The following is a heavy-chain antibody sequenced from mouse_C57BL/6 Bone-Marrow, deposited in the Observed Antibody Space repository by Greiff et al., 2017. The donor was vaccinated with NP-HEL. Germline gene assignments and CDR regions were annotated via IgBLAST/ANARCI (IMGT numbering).Heavy chain of an antibody. CDR2: IDPNSGGT. J-gene: IGHJ4*01. D-gene: IGHD3-2*02. CDR3: ARYSSGYGRGVYYAMDY. Sequence: QVQLQQPGAELVKPGASVKLSCKASGYTFTSYWMHWVKQRPGRGLEWIGRIDPNSGGTKYNEKFKSKATLTVDKPSSTAYMQLSSLTSEDSAVYYGARYSSGYGRGVYYAMDYWGQGTSVTVSS. CDR1: GYTFTSYW. V-gene: IGHV1-72*01.